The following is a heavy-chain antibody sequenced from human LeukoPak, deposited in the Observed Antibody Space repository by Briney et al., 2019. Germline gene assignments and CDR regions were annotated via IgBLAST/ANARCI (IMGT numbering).Heavy chain of an antibody. CDR1: GYTFTGYY. V-gene: IGHV1-2*02. CDR3: ARDRVGSGWPRPFYFEF. Sequence: GASVKVSCKPSGYTFTGYYLHWVRQAPGQALERMGWINLNTGATIYAQKFQDRVTMSRDTSISTAYMDLSRLRSDDTAVYYCARDRVGSGWPRPFYFEFWGQGTLVAVSS. D-gene: IGHD6-19*01. J-gene: IGHJ4*02. CDR2: INLNTGAT.